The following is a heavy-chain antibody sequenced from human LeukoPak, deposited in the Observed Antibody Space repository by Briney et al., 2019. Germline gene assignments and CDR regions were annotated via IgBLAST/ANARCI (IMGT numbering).Heavy chain of an antibody. CDR1: GGSISSYY. CDR2: IYYSGST. J-gene: IGHJ5*02. V-gene: IGHV4-59*01. D-gene: IGHD3-22*01. CDR3: ARRIVVVDNGFGP. Sequence: SETLSLTCPVYGGSISSYYWSWLRQATGQGLKWIGYIYYSGSTNYNPSLKSRVTISVDTSKNQFSLKLSSVTAADTAVYYCARRIVVVDNGFGPWGQGTRVTVSS.